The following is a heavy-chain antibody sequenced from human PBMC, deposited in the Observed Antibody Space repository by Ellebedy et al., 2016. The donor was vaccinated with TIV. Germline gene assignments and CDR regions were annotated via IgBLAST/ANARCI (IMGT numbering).Heavy chain of an antibody. D-gene: IGHD1-26*01. CDR2: INSSGGSA. J-gene: IGHJ5*02. CDR1: GYTFTSYY. Sequence: ASVKVSXKAFGYTFTSYYVHWVRQAPGQGLEWMGIINSSGGSASYAQRFQGRVTMTRDTSTSTVYMDLSSLRSEDTAVYYCARVRGPSGNYLFDLWGQGTLVTVSS. CDR3: ARVRGPSGNYLFDL. V-gene: IGHV1-46*01.